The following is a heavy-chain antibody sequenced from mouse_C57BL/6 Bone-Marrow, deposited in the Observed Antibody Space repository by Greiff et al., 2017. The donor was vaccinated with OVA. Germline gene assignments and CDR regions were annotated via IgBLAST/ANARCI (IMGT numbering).Heavy chain of an antibody. V-gene: IGHV1-69*01. CDR3: ARYYYGSSYNWYFDV. D-gene: IGHD1-1*01. Sequence: QVQLQQPGAELVMPGASVKLSCKASGYTFTSYWMHWVKQRPGQGLEWIGEIDPSDSYTNYNQKVKGKSTLTVDKSSSTAYMQLSSLTSEDSAVYYCARYYYGSSYNWYFDVWGTGTTVTVSS. CDR2: IDPSDSYT. J-gene: IGHJ1*03. CDR1: GYTFTSYW.